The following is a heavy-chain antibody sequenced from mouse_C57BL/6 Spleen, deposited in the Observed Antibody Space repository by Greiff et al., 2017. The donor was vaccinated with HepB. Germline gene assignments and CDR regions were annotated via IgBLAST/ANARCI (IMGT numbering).Heavy chain of an antibody. Sequence: QVQLKESGPGLVQPSQSLSITCTVSGFSLTSYGVHWVRQSPGKGLEWLGVIWSGGSTDYNAAFISRLSISKDNSKSQVFFKMNSLQADDTAIYYCARWGMAYWGQGTLVTVSA. CDR1: GFSLTSYG. J-gene: IGHJ3*01. CDR3: ARWGMAY. CDR2: IWSGGST. V-gene: IGHV2-2*01.